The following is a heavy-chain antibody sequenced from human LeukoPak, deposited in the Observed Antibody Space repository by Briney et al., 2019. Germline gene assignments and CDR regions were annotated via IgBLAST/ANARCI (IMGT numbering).Heavy chain of an antibody. D-gene: IGHD3-22*01. J-gene: IGHJ4*02. Sequence: SETLSLTCTVSGGSISSYYWSWIRQPPGKGLEWIGYIYYSGSTNYNPSLKSRVTISVDTSKNQFSLKLSSVTAADTAVYYCARAPLGDSSGRSTKAEDWGQGTLVTVSS. V-gene: IGHV4-59*01. CDR3: ARAPLGDSSGRSTKAED. CDR2: IYYSGST. CDR1: GGSISSYY.